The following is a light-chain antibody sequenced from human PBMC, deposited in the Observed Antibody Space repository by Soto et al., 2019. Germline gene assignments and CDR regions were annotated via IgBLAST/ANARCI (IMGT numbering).Light chain of an antibody. Sequence: DIQMTQSPSTLSASIGDRVTITCRASQSISSWLAWYQQKPGKAPKDLIYDASTLESGVPLRFSGSGSGTNFIFTISSLQPDDFATYYCQHYGGLWTFGLGTKVDIK. V-gene: IGKV1-5*01. J-gene: IGKJ1*01. CDR3: QHYGGLWT. CDR2: DAS. CDR1: QSISSW.